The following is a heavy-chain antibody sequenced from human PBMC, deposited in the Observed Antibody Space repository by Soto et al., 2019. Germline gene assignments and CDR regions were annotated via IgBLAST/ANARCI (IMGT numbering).Heavy chain of an antibody. Sequence: SETLSLTCSVSGYSIDRGYYWGWIRQAPERGLERIGSISHRGATYYNPSFESRVAISLDTSKSQFSLNVTSVTAADTAVYFCARGRYCLTGRCFPNWFDSWGQGTLVTVSS. V-gene: IGHV4-38-2*02. CDR3: ARGRYCLTGRCFPNWFDS. CDR1: GYSIDRGYY. D-gene: IGHD2-15*01. CDR2: ISHRGAT. J-gene: IGHJ5*01.